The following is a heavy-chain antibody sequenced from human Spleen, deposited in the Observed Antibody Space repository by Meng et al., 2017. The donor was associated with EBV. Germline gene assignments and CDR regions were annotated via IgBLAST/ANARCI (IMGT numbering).Heavy chain of an antibody. Sequence: HVGAVESGAVVEKPWSPVKVSCKASGYTFSSYAISWVRQAPGQGLEWMGGIIPIFDTGNYAQKFQGRVTIPADKSTSTAYMELRSLRSEDTAVYYCARDGPGHCTGGVCYNWFDPWGQGTLVTVSS. CDR1: GYTFSSYA. CDR3: ARDGPGHCTGGVCYNWFDP. V-gene: IGHV1-69*06. J-gene: IGHJ5*02. D-gene: IGHD2-8*02. CDR2: IIPIFDTG.